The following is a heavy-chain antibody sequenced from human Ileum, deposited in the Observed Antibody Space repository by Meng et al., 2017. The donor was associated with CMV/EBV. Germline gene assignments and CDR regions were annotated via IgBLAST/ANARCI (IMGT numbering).Heavy chain of an antibody. J-gene: IGHJ4*02. V-gene: IGHV3-23*01. D-gene: IGHD1-26*01. CDR2: ITGIAGNTYFDT. CDR3: ARPYTGASTLPF. CDR1: GFTFSNSA. Sequence: GESLKISCAASGFTFSNSAMSWVRQAPGKGLEWVSTITGIAGNTYFDTYYADSVKGRFTISRDNSRNTLYLQMNSLRAEDTAVYYCARPYTGASTLPFWGQGTLVTVSS.